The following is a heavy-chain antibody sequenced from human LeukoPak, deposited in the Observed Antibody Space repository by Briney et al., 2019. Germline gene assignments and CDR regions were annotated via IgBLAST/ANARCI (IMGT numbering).Heavy chain of an antibody. CDR1: GFXXDXXX. CDR2: ISGDGGST. CDR3: AKDWDNWIDY. J-gene: IGHJ4*02. V-gene: IGHV3-43*02. D-gene: IGHD1-20*01. Sequence: GGSLRLSCAASGFXXDXXXXXXVXXXPXKXXEWVSXISGDGGSTYHADSVKGRFTISRDNSKNSLYLQMNSLRTEDTALYYCAKDWDNWIDYWGQGTLVTVSS.